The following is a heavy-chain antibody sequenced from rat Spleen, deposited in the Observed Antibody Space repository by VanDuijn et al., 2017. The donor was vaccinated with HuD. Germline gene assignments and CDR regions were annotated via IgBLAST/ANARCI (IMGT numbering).Heavy chain of an antibody. V-gene: IGHV5-25*01. J-gene: IGHJ3*01. CDR1: GFTFIDYY. D-gene: IGHD4-3*01. Sequence: EVQLVESDGVLVQPVMSLKLSCAASGFTFIDYYMAWVRQAPTKGLEWVASISPGGGNTYYRDSVKGRFTVSRDNAKSTLYLQMDSLRSEDTATFYCVRQDTSGYSNWFTYWGQGTLVTVSS. CDR2: ISPGGGNT. CDR3: VRQDTSGYSNWFTY.